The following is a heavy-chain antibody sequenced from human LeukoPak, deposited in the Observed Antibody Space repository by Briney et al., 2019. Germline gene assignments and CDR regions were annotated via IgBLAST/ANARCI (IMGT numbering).Heavy chain of an antibody. D-gene: IGHD6-13*01. CDR1: GGSISSSSYY. J-gene: IGHJ3*02. CDR3: ARQDLAAAREAFDI. V-gene: IGHV4-39*01. Sequence: KPSETLSLTCTVSGGSISSSSYYWGWIRQPPGKGPEWIGGIYYSGSTYYNPSLKSRVTISVDTSKNQFSLKLSSVTAADTAVYYCARQDLAAAREAFDIWGQGTMVTVSS. CDR2: IYYSGST.